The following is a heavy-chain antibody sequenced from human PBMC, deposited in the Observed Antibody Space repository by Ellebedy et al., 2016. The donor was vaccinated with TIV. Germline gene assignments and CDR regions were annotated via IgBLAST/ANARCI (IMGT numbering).Heavy chain of an antibody. CDR3: ARHMNRDDYNPSDY. D-gene: IGHD5-24*01. Sequence: SETLSLXXTVSGGSIIISPFSWGWIRQPPGKGLEWIGSINYRGNTFYNPSLKSGVTISVDTSRNQVSLKLSSVTAADTAVYYCARHMNRDDYNPSDYWGQGILVTVSS. CDR1: GGSIIISPFS. V-gene: IGHV4-39*01. CDR2: INYRGNT. J-gene: IGHJ4*02.